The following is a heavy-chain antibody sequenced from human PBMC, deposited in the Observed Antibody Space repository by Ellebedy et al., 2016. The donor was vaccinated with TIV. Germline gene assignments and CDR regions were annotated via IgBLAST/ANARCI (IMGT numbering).Heavy chain of an antibody. CDR3: AKGSFPFGDKSERIYSFQY. J-gene: IGHJ4*02. CDR1: GFIVSTNH. D-gene: IGHD3-10*01. Sequence: GESLKISCTSSGFIVSTNHMSWVRPAPGKGLEWVGGYTNYADSVKGRFTISTHNSRNTLYLQMTNLRTEDTAVYYCAKGSFPFGDKSERIYSFQYWGQGTLVTVSS. CDR2: GYT. V-gene: IGHV3-53*04.